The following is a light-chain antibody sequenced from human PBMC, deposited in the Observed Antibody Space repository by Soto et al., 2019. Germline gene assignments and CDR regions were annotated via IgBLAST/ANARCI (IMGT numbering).Light chain of an antibody. CDR2: DAS. CDR1: QDIFNY. Sequence: DIQMTQSPSSLSASVGDRVTITCQASQDIFNYLNWYQQKPGKAPKLLVSDASNLQTGVPSRFSGRASGTDFTLAISSLEPEDFAVYYCQQRSNWPPLTFGGGTKVEIK. V-gene: IGKV1-33*01. J-gene: IGKJ4*01. CDR3: QQRSNWPPLT.